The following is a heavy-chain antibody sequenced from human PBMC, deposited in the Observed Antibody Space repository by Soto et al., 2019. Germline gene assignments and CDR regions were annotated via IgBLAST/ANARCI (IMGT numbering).Heavy chain of an antibody. CDR1: GGSFSGYY. CDR2: INHSGST. J-gene: IGHJ5*02. D-gene: IGHD3-3*01. Sequence: SETLSLTCAVYGGSFSGYYWSWIRQPPGKGLEWIGEINHSGSTNYNPSLKSRVTISVDTSKNQFSLKLSSVTAADTALYYCAKGPSVFWRGIIPVYWFDPWGQGTLVTVSS. CDR3: AKGPSVFWRGIIPVYWFDP. V-gene: IGHV4-34*01.